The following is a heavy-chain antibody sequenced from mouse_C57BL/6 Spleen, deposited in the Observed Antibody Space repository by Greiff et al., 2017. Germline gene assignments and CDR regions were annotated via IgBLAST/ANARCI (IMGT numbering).Heavy chain of an antibody. D-gene: IGHD6-5*01. V-gene: IGHV1-66*01. Sequence: QVQLQQSGPELVKPGASVKISCKASGYSFTTYYIHWVKQRPGQGLEWIGWIYPGSGNTKYNEKVKGKATLTADTSSSTAYMQLSSLTSEDSAVDYCARSYVGYAMDYWGQGTSVTVSS. CDR3: ARSYVGYAMDY. CDR2: IYPGSGNT. J-gene: IGHJ4*01. CDR1: GYSFTTYY.